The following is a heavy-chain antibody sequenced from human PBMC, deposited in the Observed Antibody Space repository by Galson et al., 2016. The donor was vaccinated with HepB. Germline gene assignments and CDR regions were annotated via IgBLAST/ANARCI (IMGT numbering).Heavy chain of an antibody. CDR3: ARDSAGSFDL. CDR2: IYYSGST. D-gene: IGHD3-10*01. CDR1: GGSISTYY. Sequence: SETLSLTCTVSGGSISTYYWNWIRQPPGKGLEWIGYIYYSGSTNYNLSLKSRVTLSVDTSKNQFSLKLTSVTAADTAVYYCARDSAGSFDLWGRGTLVTVSS. V-gene: IGHV4-59*01. J-gene: IGHJ2*01.